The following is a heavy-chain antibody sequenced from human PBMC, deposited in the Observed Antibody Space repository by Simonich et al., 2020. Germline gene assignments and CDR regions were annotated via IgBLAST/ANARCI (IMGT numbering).Heavy chain of an antibody. V-gene: IGHV4-34*01. CDR1: GGSFSGYY. Sequence: QVQLQQWGAGLLKPSETLSLTCAVYGGSFSGYYWSWIRQPPGKGLEWIGEINHSGNTNYNPSLKRRVTISVDTSKNQFSLKLSSVTAADTAVYYCARHTVKSIAATNYYYGMDVWGQGTTVTVSS. CDR2: INHSGNT. D-gene: IGHD6-13*01. CDR3: ARHTVKSIAATNYYYGMDV. J-gene: IGHJ6*02.